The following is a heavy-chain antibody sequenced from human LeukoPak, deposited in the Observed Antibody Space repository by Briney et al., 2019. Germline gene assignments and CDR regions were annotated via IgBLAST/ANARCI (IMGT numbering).Heavy chain of an antibody. J-gene: IGHJ6*02. CDR1: GGSISSYY. Sequence: SETLSLTCTVSGGSISSYYWSWIRQPPGKGLEWIGYIYYSGSTNYNPSLKSRVTISVDTSENQFSLKLNSVTAADTAVYYCARPNWDYYGMDVWGQGTTVTVSS. V-gene: IGHV4-59*12. D-gene: IGHD7-27*01. CDR2: IYYSGST. CDR3: ARPNWDYYGMDV.